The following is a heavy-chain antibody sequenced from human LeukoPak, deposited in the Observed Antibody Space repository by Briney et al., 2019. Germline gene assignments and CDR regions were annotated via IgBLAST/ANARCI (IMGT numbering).Heavy chain of an antibody. CDR1: GFSFSTSA. V-gene: IGHV3-64D*06. D-gene: IGHD4/OR15-4a*01. CDR3: VRDLT. Sequence: GGSLRLSCSASGFSFSTSAMHWVGQAPGKGLQFVSAITSNGRSTYYADSVKGRFTISRDNSKNTLYLQMSSLRAEDTALYYCVRDLTWGQGTLVTVSS. J-gene: IGHJ4*02. CDR2: ITSNGRST.